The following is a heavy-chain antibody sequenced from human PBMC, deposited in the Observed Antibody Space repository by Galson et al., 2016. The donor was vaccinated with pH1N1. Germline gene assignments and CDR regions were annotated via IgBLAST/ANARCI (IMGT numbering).Heavy chain of an antibody. CDR2: TYYRSRWIY. D-gene: IGHD1-26*01. CDR1: GDSVSSIDAA. Sequence: CAISGDSVSSIDAAWNWIRQSPSGGLEWLGRTYYRSRWIYDYAGSVSGRITINPDTSKNQFSLQLSSVTPEDTALYYCAREGVTESGRWENAFAIWGQGTMVTVS. J-gene: IGHJ3*02. CDR3: AREGVTESGRWENAFAI. V-gene: IGHV6-1*01.